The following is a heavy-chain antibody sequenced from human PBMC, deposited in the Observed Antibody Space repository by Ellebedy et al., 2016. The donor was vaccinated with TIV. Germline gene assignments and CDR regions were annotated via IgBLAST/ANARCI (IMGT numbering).Heavy chain of an antibody. D-gene: IGHD5-24*01. CDR1: GFTFSSYS. CDR3: AKDRHGYNDY. CDR2: ISYDGSNK. Sequence: GESLKISCAASGFTFSSYSMNWVRQAPGKGLEWVAVISYDGSNKYYADSVKGRFTISRDNSKNTLYLQMNSLRAEDTAVYYCAKDRHGYNDYWGQGTLVTVSS. V-gene: IGHV3-30*18. J-gene: IGHJ4*02.